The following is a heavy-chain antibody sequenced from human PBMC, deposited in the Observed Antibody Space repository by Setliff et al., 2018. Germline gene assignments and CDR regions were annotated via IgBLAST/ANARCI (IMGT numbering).Heavy chain of an antibody. J-gene: IGHJ6*02. Sequence: VKVSCKASGGTFSSYAISWVRQAPGQGLEWMGGIIPIFGTANYAQKFQGRVTITADESTSTAYMELSSLRSEDTAVYYCARDLIDPDYGDYLSFYYYGMDVWGQGTTVT. CDR3: ARDLIDPDYGDYLSFYYYGMDV. CDR1: GGTFSSYA. CDR2: IIPIFGTA. V-gene: IGHV1-69*13. D-gene: IGHD4-17*01.